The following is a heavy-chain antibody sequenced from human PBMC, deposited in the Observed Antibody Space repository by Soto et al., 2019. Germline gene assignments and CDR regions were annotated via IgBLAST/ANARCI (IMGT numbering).Heavy chain of an antibody. V-gene: IGHV1-18*01. CDR1: GYPFSTYG. Sequence: QVQLVQSGAEVTKPGASVKVSCKTSGYPFSTYGLSWVRQAPGQGLEWMGWSVANSGDTIYAQKFQGRVTMYTDRSTNTADMELRSLTSDDSALYYCARVAGYAAGNRLLDNWGQGTLVTVS. D-gene: IGHD2-15*01. CDR2: SVANSGDT. J-gene: IGHJ4*02. CDR3: ARVAGYAAGNRLLDN.